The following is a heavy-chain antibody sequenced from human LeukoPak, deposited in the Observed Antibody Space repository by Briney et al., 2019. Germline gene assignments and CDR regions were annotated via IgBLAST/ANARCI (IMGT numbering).Heavy chain of an antibody. D-gene: IGHD6-13*01. V-gene: IGHV3-11*01. Sequence: GGSLRLSCAASGFTFSDYYMSWIRQAPGKGLEWVSYISSSGSTIYYADSVKGRFTISRDNAKNSLYLQMNSLRDEDTAVYYCARVTIAAAWFWFDPWGQGTLVTVSS. CDR1: GFTFSDYY. J-gene: IGHJ5*02. CDR2: ISSSGSTI. CDR3: ARVTIAAAWFWFDP.